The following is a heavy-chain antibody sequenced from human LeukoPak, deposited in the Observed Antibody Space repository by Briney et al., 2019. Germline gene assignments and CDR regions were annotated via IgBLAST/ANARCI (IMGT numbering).Heavy chain of an antibody. CDR1: GGSISSYY. CDR2: IYYSGTT. J-gene: IGHJ4*02. V-gene: IGHV4-59*08. D-gene: IGHD1-26*01. CDR3: ARRGSGTYFLDY. Sequence: KPSETLSLTCTVSGGSISSYYWSWIRQPPGKGLEWIGYIYYSGTTNYNPSLKSRVTISVDTSKNQFSLKLSAVTAGYTAVYYCARRGSGTYFLDYWGQGTLVTVSS.